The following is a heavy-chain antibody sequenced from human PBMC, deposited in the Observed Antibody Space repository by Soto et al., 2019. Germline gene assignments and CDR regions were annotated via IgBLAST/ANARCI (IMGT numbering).Heavy chain of an antibody. CDR3: ARDSGSGVTTVTTSAYYYGMDV. CDR2: INPNSGGT. J-gene: IGHJ6*02. D-gene: IGHD4-17*01. Sequence: ASVKVSCKASGYTFTGYYMHWVRQAPGQGLEWMGWINPNSGGTNYAQKFQGRVTMTRDTSISTAYMELSRLRSDDTAVYYCARDSGSGVTTVTTSAYYYGMDVWGQGXTVTVYS. CDR1: GYTFTGYY. V-gene: IGHV1-2*02.